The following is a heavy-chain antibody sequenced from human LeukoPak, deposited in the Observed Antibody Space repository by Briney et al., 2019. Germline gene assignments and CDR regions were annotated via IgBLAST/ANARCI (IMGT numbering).Heavy chain of an antibody. CDR2: ISGSGGST. J-gene: IGHJ4*02. D-gene: IGHD2-21*02. Sequence: ETLSLTCTVSGGSISSGSYYWAWIRQAPGKGLEWVSAISGSGGSTYYADSVKGRFTISRDNSKNTLYLQMNSLRAEDTAVYYCAKDAHIVVVTANYYFDYWGQGTLVTVSS. CDR1: GGSISSGSYY. CDR3: AKDAHIVVVTANYYFDY. V-gene: IGHV3-23*01.